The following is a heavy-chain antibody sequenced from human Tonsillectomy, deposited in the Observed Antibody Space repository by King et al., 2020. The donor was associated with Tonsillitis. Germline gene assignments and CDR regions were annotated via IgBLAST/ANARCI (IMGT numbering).Heavy chain of an antibody. J-gene: IGHJ6*03. CDR1: SGSISSASYY. D-gene: IGHD6-19*01. CDR2: VYYSGST. V-gene: IGHV4-39*01. Sequence: MQLQESGPGLVKPSETLSLTCTVSSGSISSASYYWGWIRLPPRMGLEWIGSVYYSGSTYYNPSLKSRVTISVDTSKNQFSLKLSSVTAADTAVYYCARIQWLANYYYYYMDVWGKGTTVTVSS. CDR3: ARIQWLANYYYYYMDV.